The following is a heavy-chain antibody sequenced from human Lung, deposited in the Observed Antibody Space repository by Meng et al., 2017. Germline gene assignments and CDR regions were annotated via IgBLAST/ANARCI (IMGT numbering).Heavy chain of an antibody. CDR2: INTNTGNP. J-gene: IGHJ4*02. D-gene: IGHD3-10*01. CDR3: TSGGYLDY. Sequence: QVQLVQAGSELKKPGASVKVSCKASGYTFTNYGMNWVRQAPGQGLEWMGWINTNTGNPTYVPGFTGRFVFSLDTSVSTAYLQINSLKAEDTAVYYCTSGGYLDYWGQGTLVTVSS. CDR1: GYTFTNYG. V-gene: IGHV7-4-1*02.